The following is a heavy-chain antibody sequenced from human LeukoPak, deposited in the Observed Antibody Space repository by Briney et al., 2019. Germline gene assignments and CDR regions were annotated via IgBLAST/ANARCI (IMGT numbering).Heavy chain of an antibody. Sequence: PGGSLRLSCAASGFTFRTYAMSWVRQAPGKGLEWVSGISDSGDGTYYAESVKGRFTISRDNSKNTVYLHMNSLRPDDSALYYCAREGGTVVVGRFDYWGQGTLVTVSS. CDR1: GFTFRTYA. J-gene: IGHJ4*02. CDR3: AREGGTVVVGRFDY. V-gene: IGHV3-23*01. D-gene: IGHD2-2*01. CDR2: ISDSGDGT.